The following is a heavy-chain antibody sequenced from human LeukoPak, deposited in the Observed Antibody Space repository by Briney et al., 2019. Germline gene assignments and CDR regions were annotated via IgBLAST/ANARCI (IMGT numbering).Heavy chain of an antibody. CDR3: ARGWLYCSSTSCSLDY. Sequence: SETLSLTCTVSGGSISSSSYYWGWIRQPPGKGLEWIGSIYYSGSTYYNPSLKSRVTISVDTSKNQFSLKLSSVTAADTAVYYCARGWLYCSSTSCSLDYWGQGTLVTVSS. V-gene: IGHV4-39*07. CDR2: IYYSGST. CDR1: GGSISSSSYY. D-gene: IGHD2-2*01. J-gene: IGHJ4*02.